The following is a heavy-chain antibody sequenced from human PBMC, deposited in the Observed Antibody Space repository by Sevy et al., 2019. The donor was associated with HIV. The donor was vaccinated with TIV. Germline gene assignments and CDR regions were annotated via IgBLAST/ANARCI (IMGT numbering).Heavy chain of an antibody. CDR3: AGNGGLGVGELLSAFDI. D-gene: IGHD3-10*01. V-gene: IGHV4-39*01. Sequence: SETLSLTCTVSGGSISSSSDFWSWIRQPPGKGLEWIGSIFYSANTYYKPSLKSRVTMSVDTSKNQFSLKLSSVTAADTAVYYCAGNGGLGVGELLSAFDIWGQGTMVTVSS. CDR2: IFYSANT. CDR1: GGSISSSSDF. J-gene: IGHJ3*02.